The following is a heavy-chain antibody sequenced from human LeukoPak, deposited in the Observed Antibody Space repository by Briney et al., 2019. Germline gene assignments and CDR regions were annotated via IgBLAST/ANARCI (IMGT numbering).Heavy chain of an antibody. D-gene: IGHD2-2*03. CDR2: ISGSGGST. Sequence: GGSLRLSCAASGFTSSSYAMSWVHQAPGKALEWVSAISGSGGSTYYADSVKGRFTISRDNSKNTLYLQMNSLRAEDTAVYYCAKDGWNYYYMDVWGKGTTVTVSS. CDR3: AKDGWNYYYMDV. V-gene: IGHV3-23*01. CDR1: GFTSSSYA. J-gene: IGHJ6*03.